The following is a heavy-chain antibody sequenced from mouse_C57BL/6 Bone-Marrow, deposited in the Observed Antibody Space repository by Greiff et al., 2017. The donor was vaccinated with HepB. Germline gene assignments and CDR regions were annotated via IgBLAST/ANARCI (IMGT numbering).Heavy chain of an antibody. CDR3: ARKGSGYPWYFDV. D-gene: IGHD3-2*02. CDR1: GYTFTDYY. Sequence: EVQLQQSGPVLVKPGASVKMSCKASGYTFTDYYMNWVKQSHGKSLEWIGVINPYNGGTSYNQKFKGKATLTVDKSSSTAYMELNSLTSEDSAVYYWARKGSGYPWYFDVWGTGTTVTVSS. J-gene: IGHJ1*03. CDR2: INPYNGGT. V-gene: IGHV1-19*01.